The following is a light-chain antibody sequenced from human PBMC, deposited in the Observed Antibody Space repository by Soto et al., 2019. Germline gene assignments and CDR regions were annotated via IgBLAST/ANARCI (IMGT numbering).Light chain of an antibody. CDR1: QSVSSN. Sequence: EIVMTQSPATLSVSPGERATLSCRASQSVSSNLAWYQQKPGQAPRLLSYRAPTRATGIPARFSGSGSGTEFTLAISSLQSEDFAVYYCQQYNNWPFPSWTFGQGTKVEIK. V-gene: IGKV3-15*01. J-gene: IGKJ1*01. CDR2: RAP. CDR3: QQYNNWPFPSWT.